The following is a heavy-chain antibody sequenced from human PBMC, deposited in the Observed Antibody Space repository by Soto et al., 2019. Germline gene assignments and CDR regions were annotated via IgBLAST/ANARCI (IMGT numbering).Heavy chain of an antibody. J-gene: IGHJ6*02. D-gene: IGHD5-12*01. CDR3: ARDTGRWLQFRQGDYYYGMDV. V-gene: IGHV1-69*12. CDR2: IIPIFGTA. Sequence: QVQLVQSGAEVKKPGSSVKVSCKASGGTFSSYAISWVRQAPGQGLEWMGGIIPIFGTANYAQKFQGRVTITADESTSTASMELSRLRSEDTAVYYCARDTGRWLQFRQGDYYYGMDVWGQGTTVTVSS. CDR1: GGTFSSYA.